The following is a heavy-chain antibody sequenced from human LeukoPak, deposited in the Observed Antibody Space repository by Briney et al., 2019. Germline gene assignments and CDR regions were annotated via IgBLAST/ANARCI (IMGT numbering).Heavy chain of an antibody. V-gene: IGHV4-59*01. CDR1: GGSISSYY. J-gene: IGHJ4*02. Sequence: SETLSLTCTVSGGSISSYYWSWIRQPPGKGLEWIGYIYYSGGTNYNPSLKSRVTISVDTSKNQFSLKLSSVTAADTAVYYCARDVAAGSSHFDYWGQGTLVTVSS. CDR2: IYYSGGT. D-gene: IGHD6-13*01. CDR3: ARDVAAGSSHFDY.